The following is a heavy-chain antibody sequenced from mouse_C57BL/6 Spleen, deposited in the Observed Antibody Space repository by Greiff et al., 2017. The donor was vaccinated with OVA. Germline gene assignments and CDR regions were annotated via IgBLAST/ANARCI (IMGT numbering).Heavy chain of an antibody. V-gene: IGHV1-55*01. J-gene: IGHJ2*01. Sequence: VQLQQPGAELVKPGASVKMSCKASGYTFTSYWITWVKQRPGLGLEWIGDIYPGSGSTNYNEKFKSKATLTVDTSSSTAYMQLSSLTSEDSAVYYCARSGITTVVAGDYFDYWGQGTTLTVSS. CDR2: IYPGSGST. CDR3: ARSGITTVVAGDYFDY. D-gene: IGHD1-1*01. CDR1: GYTFTSYW.